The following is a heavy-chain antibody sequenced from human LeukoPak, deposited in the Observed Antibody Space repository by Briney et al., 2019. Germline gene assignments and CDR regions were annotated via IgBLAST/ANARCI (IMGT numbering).Heavy chain of an antibody. J-gene: IGHJ4*01. D-gene: IGHD3-22*01. CDR1: GGSISSYY. CDR2: LDTSGST. V-gene: IGHV4-4*07. CDR3: ASTTYYYDSSGYYFLDY. Sequence: SETLSLTCTVSGGSISSYYWSWIRQPAGKGLEWIGRLDTSGSTNYNPSLKSRVTMSGDTSKKQFSLKLSSVTAADTAVYYCASTTYYYDSSGYYFLDYWAQGTLVTVSS.